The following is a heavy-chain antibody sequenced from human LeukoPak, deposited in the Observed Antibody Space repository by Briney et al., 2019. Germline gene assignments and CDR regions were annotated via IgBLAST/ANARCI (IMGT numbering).Heavy chain of an antibody. CDR2: IYSGGST. Sequence: PGGSLRLSCAASGFTVSSNYMSWVRQAPGKGLEWVSVIYSGGSTYYADSVKGRFTISRDNSKNTLYLQMNSLRAEDTAVYYCAKDPRSIAARPFDYWGQGTLVTVSS. CDR3: AKDPRSIAARPFDY. V-gene: IGHV3-53*01. D-gene: IGHD6-6*01. CDR1: GFTVSSNY. J-gene: IGHJ4*02.